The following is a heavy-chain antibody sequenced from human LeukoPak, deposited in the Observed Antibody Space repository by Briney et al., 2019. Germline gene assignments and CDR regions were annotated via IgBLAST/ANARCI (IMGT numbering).Heavy chain of an antibody. Sequence: PGGSLRLSCAASGFTFSSYAMSWVRQAPGKGLEWVSAISGSGGTTYYADSVKGRCTISRDNSKNTLYLQMNSLRAEDTAVYYCVREDTPATANYWGQGTLVTISS. CDR1: GFTFSSYA. CDR3: VREDTPATANY. V-gene: IGHV3-23*01. CDR2: ISGSGGTT. J-gene: IGHJ4*02. D-gene: IGHD2-21*02.